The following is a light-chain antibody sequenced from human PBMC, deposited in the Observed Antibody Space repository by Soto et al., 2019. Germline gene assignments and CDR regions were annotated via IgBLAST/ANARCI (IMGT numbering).Light chain of an antibody. CDR2: PAS. CDR1: QPISSW. Sequence: MNQSPSCISESVAEIVTIAFLASQPISSWLAWYQQVPGQAPYLLIYPASTLQSGVPSRFSGSGSGTDFTLTISSLQPEDFATYYCQQANSCPITFGQGARLEV. CDR3: QQANSCPIT. J-gene: IGKJ5*01. V-gene: IGKV1-12*01.